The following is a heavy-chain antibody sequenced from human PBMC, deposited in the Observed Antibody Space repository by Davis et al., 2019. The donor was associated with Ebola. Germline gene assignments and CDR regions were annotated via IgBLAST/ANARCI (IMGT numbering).Heavy chain of an antibody. Sequence: MPSETLSLTCAVYGGSFSGYYWSWIRQPPGKGLEWIGEINHSGSTNYNPSLKSRVTISVDTSKNQFSLKLTSVTAADTAVYYCAREAGVVTTYYFDYWGQGTLVTVSS. V-gene: IGHV4-34*01. CDR1: GGSFSGYY. D-gene: IGHD3-3*01. CDR2: INHSGST. CDR3: AREAGVVTTYYFDY. J-gene: IGHJ4*02.